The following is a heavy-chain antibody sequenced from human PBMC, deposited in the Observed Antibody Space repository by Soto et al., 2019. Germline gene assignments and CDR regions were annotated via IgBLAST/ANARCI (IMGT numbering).Heavy chain of an antibody. V-gene: IGHV1-3*01. CDR2: INAGNGNT. Sequence: QVQLVQSGAEVKKPGASVKVSCKASGYTFTSYAMHWVRQAPGQRLEWMGWINAGNGNTKYSQKFEGRVTITRDTSASTAYMELSSLRSEDTAVYYCARVTGYYAPDYWGQGTLVTVSS. CDR1: GYTFTSYA. J-gene: IGHJ4*02. D-gene: IGHD3-9*01. CDR3: ARVTGYYAPDY.